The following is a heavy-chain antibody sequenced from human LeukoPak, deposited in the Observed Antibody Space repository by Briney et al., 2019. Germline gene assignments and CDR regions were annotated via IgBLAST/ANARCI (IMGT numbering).Heavy chain of an antibody. J-gene: IGHJ4*02. CDR1: GFTFSDYS. Sequence: GGSLRPSCAASGFTFSDYSMNWVRQAPGKGLEWISYVGISSGNTKYADSVKGRFTISGDSAKNSVFLQMNSLRVEDTAVNYCARDHRYAFDNWGQGTLVTVSS. CDR2: VGISSGNT. V-gene: IGHV3-48*04. CDR3: ARDHRYAFDN. D-gene: IGHD5-12*01.